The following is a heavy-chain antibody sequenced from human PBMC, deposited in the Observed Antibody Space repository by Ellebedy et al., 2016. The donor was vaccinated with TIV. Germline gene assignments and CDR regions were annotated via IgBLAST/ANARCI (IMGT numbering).Heavy chain of an antibody. D-gene: IGHD2-15*01. CDR1: GFTFSSYA. CDR2: ISYDGSSK. CDR3: ARGLVVAATQTLGY. J-gene: IGHJ4*02. V-gene: IGHV3-30-3*01. Sequence: PGGSLRLSCAASGFTFSSYAMHWVRQAPGKGLEWVAVISYDGSSKYYADSLKGRFTISRDKSKNTLYLQMNSLRAEETAVYYCARGLVVAATQTLGYWGQGTLVTVSS.